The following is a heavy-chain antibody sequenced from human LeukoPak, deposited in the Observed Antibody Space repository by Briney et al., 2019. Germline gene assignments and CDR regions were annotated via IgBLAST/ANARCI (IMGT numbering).Heavy chain of an antibody. CDR2: INPSGGNT. D-gene: IGHD1-26*01. V-gene: IGHV1-46*01. J-gene: IGHJ4*02. CDR3: ATVLIVSGSYGDLGY. Sequence: ASVKVSCKASGYTFTSYYMHWVRQAPGQGLEWMGIINPSGGNTNYAQKLQGRVTMTTDTSTSTAYMELRSLRSDDTAVYYCATVLIVSGSYGDLGYWGQGTLVTVSS. CDR1: GYTFTSYY.